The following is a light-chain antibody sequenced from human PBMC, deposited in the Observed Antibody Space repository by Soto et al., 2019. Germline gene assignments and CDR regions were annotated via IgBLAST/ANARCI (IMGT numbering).Light chain of an antibody. J-gene: IGKJ1*01. CDR2: GAS. CDR3: QQYNNWPPWT. V-gene: IGKV3D-15*01. Sequence: EIVMTQSPATLSVSPGERATLSCRASQSVSSNLARYQQKPGQAPRLLIYGASTRATGIPARFSGSVSRTEFTLTISSLQSEDFAVYYCQQYNNWPPWTFGKGTKVDIK. CDR1: QSVSSN.